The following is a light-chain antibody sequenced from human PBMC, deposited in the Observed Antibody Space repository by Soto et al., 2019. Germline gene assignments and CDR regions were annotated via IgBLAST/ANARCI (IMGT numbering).Light chain of an antibody. V-gene: IGLV2-23*01. CDR3: SSYAGSSARVV. CDR1: STDFGNYNL. Sequence: QSALTQPASVSGSPGQSITISCTRSSTDFGNYNLVSWYQHCPDKAPKLIIYEGTKRPSEISDRFSGSESDTTASLIISGLQPEDEADYYCSSYAGSSARVVFGGGTQLTV. CDR2: EGT. J-gene: IGLJ2*01.